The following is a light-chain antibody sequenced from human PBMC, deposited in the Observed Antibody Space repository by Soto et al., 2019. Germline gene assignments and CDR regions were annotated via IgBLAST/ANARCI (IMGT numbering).Light chain of an antibody. CDR2: SAS. Sequence: EIVMTQSPATLSMSPGERAALSCRASESVGIHLAWYQKKPGQAPRLLIYSASTRATGIPARFSASGSGTEFTLTISSLQSEDFAVYYCQQYNNWPLTFGPGTRVDIK. CDR1: ESVGIH. V-gene: IGKV3-15*01. CDR3: QQYNNWPLT. J-gene: IGKJ3*01.